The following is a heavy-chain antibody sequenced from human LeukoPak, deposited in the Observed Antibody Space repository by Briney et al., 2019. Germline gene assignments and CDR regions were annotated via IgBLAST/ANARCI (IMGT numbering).Heavy chain of an antibody. Sequence: SVKVSCKASGYTFTSYGISWVRQAPGQEREWMGWISAYNGNTNYAQKLQGRVTMTTDTSTSTADTELRSLRTDDTTAYYCGRDRDIAVVTAITFYYRGQGDLGTVSS. V-gene: IGHV1-18*01. D-gene: IGHD2-21*02. J-gene: IGHJ4*02. CDR2: ISAYNGNT. CDR3: GRDRDIAVVTAITFYY. CDR1: GYTFTSYG.